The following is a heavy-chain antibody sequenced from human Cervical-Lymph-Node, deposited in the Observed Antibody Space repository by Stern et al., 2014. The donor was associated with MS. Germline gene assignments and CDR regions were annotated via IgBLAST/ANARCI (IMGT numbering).Heavy chain of an antibody. D-gene: IGHD3-10*01. J-gene: IGHJ4*02. CDR1: GGSVRSDGYY. CDR2: IYYSGST. CDR3: AGGLRVPHFDY. Sequence: QVQLVESGPGLVKPSETLSLTCTVSGGSVRSDGYYWSWIRQPPGKGLEWIGYIYYSGSTNYNPSLKSRVTISVDTSKNQFSLKLSSVTAADTAVYYCAGGLRVPHFDYWGQGTLVTVSS. V-gene: IGHV4-61*08.